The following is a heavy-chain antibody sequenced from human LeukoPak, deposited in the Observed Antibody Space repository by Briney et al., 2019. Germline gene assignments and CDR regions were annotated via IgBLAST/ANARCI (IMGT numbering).Heavy chain of an antibody. V-gene: IGHV5-51*01. J-gene: IGHJ4*02. CDR2: IYPGDSDT. CDR3: ARREYDSSGYYFDY. D-gene: IGHD3-22*01. Sequence: GESLKISCKGSGYSFTTCWIGWVRQMPGKGLEWMGIIYPGDSDTRYSPSFQGQVTISADKSISTAYLQWGSLKASDTAMYYCARREYDSSGYYFDYWGQGTLVTVSS. CDR1: GYSFTTCW.